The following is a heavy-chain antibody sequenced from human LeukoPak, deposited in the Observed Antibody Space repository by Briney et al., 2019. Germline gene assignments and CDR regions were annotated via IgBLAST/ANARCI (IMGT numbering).Heavy chain of an antibody. CDR2: IYYSGST. CDR3: ARALDYDFWSGLGGY. Sequence: SETLSLTCAVSGGSISSSNWWSWVRQPPGKGLEWIGYIYYSGSTNYNPSLKSRVTISVDTSKNQFSLKLSSVTAADTAVYYCARALDYDFWSGLGGYWGQGTLVTVPS. D-gene: IGHD3-3*01. CDR1: GGSISSSNW. V-gene: IGHV4-4*02. J-gene: IGHJ4*02.